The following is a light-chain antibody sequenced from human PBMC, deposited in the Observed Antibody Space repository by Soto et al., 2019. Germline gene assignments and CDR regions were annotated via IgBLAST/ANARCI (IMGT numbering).Light chain of an antibody. CDR3: QQSSSSPPIT. CDR2: AAS. J-gene: IGKJ5*01. Sequence: DIQLTQSPSSLSSSLGDRVTISCRASQNIDNYLHWYQQKSGKAPVDLIYAASSLRDGVSSRFSGSGYGTEFTLTINNLQPEDFATYYFQQSSSSPPITFGQGTLLDI. V-gene: IGKV1-39*01. CDR1: QNIDNY.